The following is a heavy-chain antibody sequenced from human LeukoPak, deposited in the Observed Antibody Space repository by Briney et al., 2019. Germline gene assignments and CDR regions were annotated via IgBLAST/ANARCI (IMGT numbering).Heavy chain of an antibody. D-gene: IGHD5-18*01. CDR2: MNPNSGNT. CDR3: ARGRGKYSSLDY. CDR1: GYTFSSYE. V-gene: IGHV1-8*01. Sequence: GASVKVSCKASGYTFSSYETNWVRQATGQGLEWMGWMNPNSGNTGYAPKFQGRVTMTRSTSINTAYMELSSLRSEDTAVYYCARGRGKYSSLDYWGRGTLVTVSS. J-gene: IGHJ4*02.